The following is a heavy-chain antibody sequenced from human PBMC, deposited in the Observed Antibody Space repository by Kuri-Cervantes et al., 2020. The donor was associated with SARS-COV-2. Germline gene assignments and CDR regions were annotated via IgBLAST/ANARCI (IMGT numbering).Heavy chain of an antibody. CDR2: IKQDGSEK. Sequence: GESLKISCAASGFTFSSYWMSWVRQAPGKGLEWVANIKQDGSEKYYVDSVKGRFTISRDNAKNSLYLQMNSLRAEDTAVYYCARDSIVVVVAATYSYYYGMDVWGQGTTVTVAS. J-gene: IGHJ6*02. D-gene: IGHD2-15*01. CDR3: ARDSIVVVVAATYSYYYGMDV. CDR1: GFTFSSYW. V-gene: IGHV3-7*05.